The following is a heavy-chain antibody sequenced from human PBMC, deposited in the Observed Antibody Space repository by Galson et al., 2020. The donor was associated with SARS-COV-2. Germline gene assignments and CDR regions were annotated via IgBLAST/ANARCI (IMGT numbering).Heavy chain of an antibody. J-gene: IGHJ2*01. CDR1: GGSLSPYF. CDR2: ITRDGST. V-gene: IGHV4-34*01. Sequence: SATLSLTCAVFGGSLSPYFWIWVRQSPEKGLEWIGEITRDGSTNYNPSLGSRVALSLDTSNNQFSLRLNSVTAADTAIYYCARGGSSSQGWELLVLWGRGTLGTVSS. D-gene: IGHD1-26*01. CDR3: ARGGSSSQGWELLVL.